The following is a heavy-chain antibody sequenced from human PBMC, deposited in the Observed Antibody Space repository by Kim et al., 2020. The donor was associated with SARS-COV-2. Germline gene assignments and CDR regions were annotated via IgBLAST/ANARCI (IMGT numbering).Heavy chain of an antibody. Sequence: GGSLRLSCVASGFSFGTFDMSWVRQVPGKGLKWVSVINRPDDSAYYADSVKGRFTVSRDSSRNTLYLQMNSLRADDTAIYYCVKGAWLDYWGQGTLVTVS. CDR1: GFSFGTFD. CDR3: VKGAWLDY. D-gene: IGHD5-12*01. J-gene: IGHJ4*02. CDR2: INRPDDSA. V-gene: IGHV3-23*01.